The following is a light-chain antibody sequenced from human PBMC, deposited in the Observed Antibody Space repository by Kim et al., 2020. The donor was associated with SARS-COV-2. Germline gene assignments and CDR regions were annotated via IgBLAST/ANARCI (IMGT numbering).Light chain of an antibody. CDR1: KLGDKF. V-gene: IGLV3-1*01. CDR2: QDT. CDR3: QAWDGSSAV. J-gene: IGLJ1*01. Sequence: SYELTQPPSVSVSPGQTASITCSGDKLGDKFACWYQQKPGQSPVLVIYQDTKRPSGIPERFSASNSGNTATLTISGTQSMDEADYYCQAWDGSSAVFGTGTKVTVL.